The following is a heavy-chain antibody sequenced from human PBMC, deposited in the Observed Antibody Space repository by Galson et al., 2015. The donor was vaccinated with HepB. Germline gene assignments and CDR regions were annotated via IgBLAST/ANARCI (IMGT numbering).Heavy chain of an antibody. Sequence: SLRLSCAASGFTFDDYAMHWVRQAPGKGLEWVPGISWNSGSIGYADSVKGRFTISRDNAKNSLYLQMNSLRAEDTALYYCAKDIGRYYYDSSGYNDYWGQGTLVTVSS. CDR1: GFTFDDYA. V-gene: IGHV3-9*01. D-gene: IGHD3-22*01. CDR3: AKDIGRYYYDSSGYNDY. CDR2: ISWNSGSI. J-gene: IGHJ4*02.